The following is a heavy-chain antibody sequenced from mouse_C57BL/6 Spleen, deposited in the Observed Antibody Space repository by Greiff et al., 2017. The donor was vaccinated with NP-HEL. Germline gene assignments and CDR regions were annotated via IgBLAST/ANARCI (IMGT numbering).Heavy chain of an antibody. D-gene: IGHD1-1*01. CDR1: GYTFTSYW. CDR3: AKLRADRYCDV. Sequence: VQLQQSGAELAKPGASVKLSCKASGYTFTSYWMHWVKQRPGQGLEWIGYINPSSGYTKYNQKFKDKATLTADKSSSTAYMQLSSLTYEDSAVYYCAKLRADRYCDVWGTGTTVTVSS. V-gene: IGHV1-7*01. CDR2: INPSSGYT. J-gene: IGHJ1*03.